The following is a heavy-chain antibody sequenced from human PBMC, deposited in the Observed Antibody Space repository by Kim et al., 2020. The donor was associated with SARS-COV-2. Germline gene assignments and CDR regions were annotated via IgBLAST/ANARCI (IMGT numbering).Heavy chain of an antibody. CDR1: GFIFTNYA. V-gene: IGHV3-23*01. Sequence: GGSLRLSCAASGFIFTNYAMTWVRQAPRKGLEWVSSISAGGANTYYADSVEGRFTTSRDNFRNTLNLRMVSLRADDTAAYFCAKGLPPMYYIDYWGQGIL. CDR3: AKGLPPMYYIDY. J-gene: IGHJ4*02. CDR2: ISAGGANT. D-gene: IGHD2-21*02.